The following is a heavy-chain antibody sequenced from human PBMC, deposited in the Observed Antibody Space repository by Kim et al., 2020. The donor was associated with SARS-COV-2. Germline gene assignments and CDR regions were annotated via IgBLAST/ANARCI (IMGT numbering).Heavy chain of an antibody. D-gene: IGHD3-10*02. CDR1: GFTLRSYW. J-gene: IGHJ6*02. CDR3: ARGMFKTGFDV. V-gene: IGHV3-74*01. CDR2: IGGDGIST. Sequence: GGSLRLSCAASGFTLRSYWINWVRQAPGKGLVWVSRIGGDGISTHYADSVKGRFTVSRDNDDNTVYLQMNSLRADDTAVYYCARGMFKTGFDVWGQGTTVTVCS.